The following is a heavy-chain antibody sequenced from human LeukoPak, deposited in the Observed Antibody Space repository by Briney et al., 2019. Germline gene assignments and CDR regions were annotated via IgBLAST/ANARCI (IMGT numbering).Heavy chain of an antibody. CDR2: IYYTGAT. D-gene: IGHD4-17*01. V-gene: IGHV4-59*08. CDR1: GGSIIPYY. CDR3: AREPEYRDSKYSHYYMDV. J-gene: IGHJ6*03. Sequence: PSETLSLTCTVSGGSIIPYYWSWVRQPPGKGLEWIAYIYYTGATNYNPSLKSRVAISLDTSNSQFSLKLSSMTAADTAVYYCAREPEYRDSKYSHYYMDVWGKGTTVTVSS.